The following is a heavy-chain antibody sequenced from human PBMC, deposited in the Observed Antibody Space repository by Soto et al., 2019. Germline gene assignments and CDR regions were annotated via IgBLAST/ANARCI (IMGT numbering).Heavy chain of an antibody. J-gene: IGHJ3*02. D-gene: IGHD4-17*01. CDR2: ISSSSSTI. CDR3: ARDKDYGDYNHAFDI. CDR1: GFTFSSYS. Sequence: GGSLRLSCAASGFTFSSYSMNWVRQAPGKGLEWVSYISSSSSTIYYADSVKGRFTISRDNAKNSLYLQMNSLRAEDTAVYYCARDKDYGDYNHAFDIWGQGTMVTVSS. V-gene: IGHV3-48*01.